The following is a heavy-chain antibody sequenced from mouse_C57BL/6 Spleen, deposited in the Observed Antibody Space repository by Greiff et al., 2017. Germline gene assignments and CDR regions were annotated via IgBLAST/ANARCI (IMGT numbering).Heavy chain of an antibody. Sequence: EVKVVESGEGLVKPGGSLKLSCAASGFTFSSYAMSWVRQTPEKRLEWVAYISSGGDYIYYADTVKGRFTISRDNARNTLYLQMSSLKSEDTAMYYCTREGYYGSSYGYWGQGTLVTVSA. CDR3: TREGYYGSSYGY. CDR2: ISSGGDYI. D-gene: IGHD1-1*01. J-gene: IGHJ3*01. V-gene: IGHV5-9-1*02. CDR1: GFTFSSYA.